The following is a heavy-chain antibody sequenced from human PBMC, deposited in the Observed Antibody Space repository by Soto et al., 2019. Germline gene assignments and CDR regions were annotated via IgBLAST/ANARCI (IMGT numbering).Heavy chain of an antibody. CDR2: VSYHGIDK. V-gene: IGHV3-30*18. CDR3: AKPSTTVTSYYFDY. Sequence: PGGSLRLSCAASGFTFSRYGMQWVRQAPGKGLERVAIVSYHGIDKFYADSVKGRFTISRDNSKNTLYLQMDSLRTEDTAVYYCAKPSTTVTSYYFDYWGRGTLVTVSS. D-gene: IGHD4-17*01. CDR1: GFTFSRYG. J-gene: IGHJ4*02.